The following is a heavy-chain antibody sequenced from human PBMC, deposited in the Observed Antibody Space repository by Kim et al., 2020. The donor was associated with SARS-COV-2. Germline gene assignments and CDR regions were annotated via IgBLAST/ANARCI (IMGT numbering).Heavy chain of an antibody. V-gene: IGHV1-46*01. CDR3: ARARLELTFDY. CDR2: T. J-gene: IGHJ4*02. D-gene: IGHD3-9*01. Sequence: TSYAQKFQGRVTMTRDTCTSTVYMELSSLRSEDTAVYYCARARLELTFDYWGQGTLVTVSS.